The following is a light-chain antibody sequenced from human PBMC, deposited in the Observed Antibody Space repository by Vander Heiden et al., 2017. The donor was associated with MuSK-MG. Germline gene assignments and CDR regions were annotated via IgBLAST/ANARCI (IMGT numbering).Light chain of an antibody. CDR2: SNN. J-gene: IGLJ2*01. V-gene: IGLV1-44*01. CDR3: AAWDASLNGVV. CDR1: TSNIGSNY. Sequence: SVLTQPPSASGTPGPRVTISCSGSTSNIGSNYVNWYQQLPGTAPRLLIYSNNQRPPGVPDRFSGSKSGTSASLAISGLQSEDEADYYCAAWDASLNGVVFGGGTKLTVL.